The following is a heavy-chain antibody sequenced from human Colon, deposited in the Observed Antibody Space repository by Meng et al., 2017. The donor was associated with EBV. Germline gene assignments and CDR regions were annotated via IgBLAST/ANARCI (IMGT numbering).Heavy chain of an antibody. CDR2: ISYDGNDE. CDR3: ARGGYYSFDY. J-gene: IGHJ4*02. V-gene: IGHV3-30-3*01. D-gene: IGHD5-18*01. CDR1: GFMLSDYA. Sequence: QVQLVESGGGGVQPGRSLRLSCAASGFMLSDYAMHWVRQAPGRGLEWVSCISYDGNDEYYTDSLKGRISISRDTSKNTLYLQINSLRLEDTGLYYCARGGYYSFDYWGQRTLVTVFS.